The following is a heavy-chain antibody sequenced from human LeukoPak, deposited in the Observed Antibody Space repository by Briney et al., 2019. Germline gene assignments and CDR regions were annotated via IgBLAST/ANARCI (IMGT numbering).Heavy chain of an antibody. V-gene: IGHV4-39*01. CDR1: GGSISSSSYS. J-gene: IGHJ4*02. CDR3: ARTQPVAGHDY. Sequence: TSETLSLTCTVSGGSISSSSYSWGWIRQPPGKGLEWIGSIYYSGSTYYNPSLKSRVTISVDTSKNQFSLKLSSVTAADTAVYYCARTQPVAGHDYWGQGTLVTVSS. CDR2: IYYSGST. D-gene: IGHD6-19*01.